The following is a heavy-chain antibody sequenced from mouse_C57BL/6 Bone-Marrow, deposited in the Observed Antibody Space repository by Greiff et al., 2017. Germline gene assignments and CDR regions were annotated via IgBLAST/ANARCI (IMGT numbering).Heavy chain of an antibody. V-gene: IGHV3-6*01. CDR3: ARHYSNFYYYAMDY. CDR2: ISYDGSN. D-gene: IGHD2-5*01. J-gene: IGHJ4*01. CDR1: GYSITSGYY. Sequence: DVKLVESGPGLVKPSQSLSLTCSVTGYSITSGYYWNWIRQFPGNKLEWMGYISYDGSNNYNPSLKNRISITRDTSKNQFFLKLNSVTTEDTATYYCARHYSNFYYYAMDYWGQGTSVTVSS.